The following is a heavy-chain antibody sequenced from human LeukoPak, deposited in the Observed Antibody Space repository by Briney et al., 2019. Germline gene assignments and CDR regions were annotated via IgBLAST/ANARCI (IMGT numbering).Heavy chain of an antibody. CDR1: GFTFSSYA. D-gene: IGHD3-10*01. Sequence: PGGSLRLSCAASGFTFSSYAMSWVRQAPGKGLEWVSAISGSGGSTYYADSVKGRFTISRDNSKNTLYLQMNSLRAEDTAVYYCAKGFFGSGTFPHNFDYWGQGTLVTVSS. J-gene: IGHJ4*02. V-gene: IGHV3-23*01. CDR3: AKGFFGSGTFPHNFDY. CDR2: ISGSGGST.